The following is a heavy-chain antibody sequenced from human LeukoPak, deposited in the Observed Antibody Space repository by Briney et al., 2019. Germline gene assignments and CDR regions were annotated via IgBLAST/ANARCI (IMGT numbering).Heavy chain of an antibody. CDR2: IYYSRGT. V-gene: IGHV4-59*01. D-gene: IGHD6-13*01. CDR3: ARAPSPGYSSSWLPYDAFDI. Sequence: MTWGTLSLTCTASGGSISSYYWSWVRQPPGKGLEWFGPIYYSRGTNYYPSPKSRVTISVDSSKNPFSLKLSSVTAADTVVYYCARAPSPGYSSSWLPYDAFDIWGQGTMVTVSS. J-gene: IGHJ3*02. CDR1: GGSISSYY.